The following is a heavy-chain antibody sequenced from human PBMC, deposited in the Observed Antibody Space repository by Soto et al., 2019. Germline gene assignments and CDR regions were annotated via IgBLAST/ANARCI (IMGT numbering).Heavy chain of an antibody. CDR3: ARVGEIIGDY. V-gene: IGHV4-31*03. Sequence: QVQLRESGPGLVKPSQTLSLTCTVSGGSISTSGYYWSWIRQHPGKGLDWIGYIYYSGSTYYNPSLKSRVTISVDTSKTQFSLKLRSVTAADTAVYYCARVGEIIGDYWGQGTLVTVSS. CDR2: IYYSGST. D-gene: IGHD3-10*01. J-gene: IGHJ4*02. CDR1: GGSISTSGYY.